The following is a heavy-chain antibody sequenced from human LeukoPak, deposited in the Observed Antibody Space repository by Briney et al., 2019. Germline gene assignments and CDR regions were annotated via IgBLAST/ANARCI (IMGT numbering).Heavy chain of an antibody. CDR3: ARDRYNWNDDAFDI. D-gene: IGHD1-20*01. V-gene: IGHV3-11*01. Sequence: GGSLRLSCAASGFTFSDYYMSWIRQAPGKGLEWVSYISSSGSTIYYADSVKGRFTISRDNAKNSLYLQMNSLRAEDTAVYYCARDRYNWNDDAFDIWGQGTMVTVSS. CDR2: ISSSGSTI. J-gene: IGHJ3*02. CDR1: GFTFSDYY.